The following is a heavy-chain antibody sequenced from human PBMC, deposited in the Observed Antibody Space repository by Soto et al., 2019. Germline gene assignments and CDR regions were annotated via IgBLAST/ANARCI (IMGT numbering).Heavy chain of an antibody. V-gene: IGHV4-34*01. CDR1: GGSFSGYY. CDR3: ARLGIAARRGPRMSRWFDP. D-gene: IGHD6-6*01. Sequence: QVQLQQWGAGLLKPSETLSLTCAVYGGSFSGYYWSWIRQPPGKGLEWIGEINHSGSTNYNPSLKSRVTISVDTPKNQFSLKLSSVTAADTAVYYCARLGIAARRGPRMSRWFDPWGQGTLVTVSS. CDR2: INHSGST. J-gene: IGHJ5*02.